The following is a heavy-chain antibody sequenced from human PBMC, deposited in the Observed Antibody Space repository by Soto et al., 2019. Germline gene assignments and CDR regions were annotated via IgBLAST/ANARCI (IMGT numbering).Heavy chain of an antibody. V-gene: IGHV3-30*03. CDR3: ARDADARMVREIIMDDFDY. CDR1: GLTFSSYG. CDR2: ISYDRSKN. J-gene: IGHJ4*02. Sequence: QVQLLESGGGEVQPGRSLSLSCAASGLTFSSYGMQWVRQAPSKGLERVAGISYDRSKNYYPDSVKGRVTISRDNSKNTVYLQMDSLRIEDAAVYYCARDADARMVREIIMDDFDYSGQGAVVTVSS. D-gene: IGHD3-10*01.